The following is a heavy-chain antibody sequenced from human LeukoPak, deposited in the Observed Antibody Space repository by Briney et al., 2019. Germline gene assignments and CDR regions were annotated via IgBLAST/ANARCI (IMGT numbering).Heavy chain of an antibody. CDR2: ISYDGSNK. CDR3: AREGGYSYGTGSGYDY. J-gene: IGHJ4*02. V-gene: IGHV3-30-3*01. D-gene: IGHD5-18*01. CDR1: GFTFSSYA. Sequence: GGSLRLSCAASGFTFSSYAMHWVRQAPGKGLEWVAVISYDGSNKYYADSVKGRFTISRDNSKNTLYLQMNSLRAEDTAVYYCAREGGYSYGTGSGYDYWGQGTLVTVSS.